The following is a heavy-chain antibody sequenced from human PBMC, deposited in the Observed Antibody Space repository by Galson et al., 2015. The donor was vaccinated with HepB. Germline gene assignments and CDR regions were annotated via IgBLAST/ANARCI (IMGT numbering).Heavy chain of an antibody. J-gene: IGHJ5*02. CDR1: GFTFRSYS. CDR2: IQYDGSNK. V-gene: IGHV3-30*02. D-gene: IGHD3-10*01. CDR3: AKVTHYNDRRARPPDL. Sequence: SLRLSCAASGFTFRSYSMHWVRQAPGKGLEWVAFIQYDGSNKDYADSVKGRFTISRDNSKNTLYLQMNSLRAEDTAIYYCAKVTHYNDRRARPPDLWGQGTLFTVAS.